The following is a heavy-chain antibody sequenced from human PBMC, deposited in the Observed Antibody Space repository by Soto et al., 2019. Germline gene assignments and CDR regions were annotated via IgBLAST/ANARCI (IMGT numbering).Heavy chain of an antibody. CDR3: ARHYYGSGSVIIDYNWFDP. D-gene: IGHD3-10*01. CDR1: GGSISSSSYY. Sequence: LPETLSLTCTVSGGSISSSSYYWGWIRQPPGKGLEWIGSIYYSGSTYYNPSLKSRVTISVDTSKNQFSLKLSSVTAADTAVYYCARHYYGSGSVIIDYNWFDPWGQGTLVTVSS. J-gene: IGHJ5*02. CDR2: IYYSGST. V-gene: IGHV4-39*01.